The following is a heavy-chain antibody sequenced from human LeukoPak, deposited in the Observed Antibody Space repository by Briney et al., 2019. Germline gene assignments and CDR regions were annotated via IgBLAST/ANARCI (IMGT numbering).Heavy chain of an antibody. J-gene: IGHJ4*02. D-gene: IGHD6-13*01. CDR1: VFTFSNYW. V-gene: IGHV3-7*01. Sequence: GGALRHSCAASVFTFSNYWMSGVRQAPGKGLEWVANIKEDGSEKYYVDSVKGRFTISRDNARNSLYLQMNSLRAEDTAVYYCASGRQLGYWGQGTLVTVSS. CDR2: IKEDGSEK. CDR3: ASGRQLGY.